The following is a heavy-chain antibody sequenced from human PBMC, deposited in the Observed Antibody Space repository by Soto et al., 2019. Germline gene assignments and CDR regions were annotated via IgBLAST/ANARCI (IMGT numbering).Heavy chain of an antibody. CDR1: GDSVSSNSAG. V-gene: IGHV6-1*01. CDR2: TYYRSKWYY. J-gene: IGHJ4*01. D-gene: IGHD1-26*01. Sequence: SQTLSLTCAITGDSVSSNSAGWSWVRQSPSRGLEWLGRTYYRSKWYYEYAVSVRGRITINPDTSKNQYSLQLNSVTPEDTAVYFCARGEQYSGRIYDYWGQGTLVTVSS. CDR3: ARGEQYSGRIYDY.